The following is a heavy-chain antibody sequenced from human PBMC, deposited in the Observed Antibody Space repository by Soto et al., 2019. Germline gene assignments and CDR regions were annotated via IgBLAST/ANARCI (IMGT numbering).Heavy chain of an antibody. D-gene: IGHD1-1*01. CDR3: VRRTNDRYGIDY. Sequence: EVQLVESGGGLVQPGGSLRLSCAASGFTFSNYWMHWVRLPPGKGLLWVSRINIGGSAANYAGSVEGRFTVSRDDAKNTLYLQMNSLRDDDTAVYYCVRRTNDRYGIDYWGQGAPVTVSS. CDR1: GFTFSNYW. CDR2: INIGGSAA. J-gene: IGHJ4*02. V-gene: IGHV3-74*01.